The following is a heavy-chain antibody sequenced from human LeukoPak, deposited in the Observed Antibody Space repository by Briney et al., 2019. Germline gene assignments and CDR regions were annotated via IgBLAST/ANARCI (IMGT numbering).Heavy chain of an antibody. D-gene: IGHD5-12*01. Sequence: GGSLRLPCVGSGFSLSAFSMNWVRQAPGKGLEWVSYISSSGSTIHYADSVKGRFTVSRANVKSSLYLQMNNLRVEDTAVYYCAKNSGSYSFRYFDNWGQGTQVTVSS. CDR1: GFSLSAFS. CDR3: AKNSGSYSFRYFDN. CDR2: ISSSGSTI. J-gene: IGHJ4*02. V-gene: IGHV3-48*01.